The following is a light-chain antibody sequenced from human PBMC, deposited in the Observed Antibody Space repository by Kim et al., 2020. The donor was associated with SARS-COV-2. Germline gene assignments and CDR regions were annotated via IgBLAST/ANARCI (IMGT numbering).Light chain of an antibody. CDR3: QHRSKWPLT. CDR1: QSVSSY. Sequence: LSPGERATLSCRASQSVSSYLGWYQQKPGQSPSLLIYDASNRATGIPARFSGSGSGTDFTLTISSLEPEDFAVYFCQHRSKWPLTFGGGTKVDIK. CDR2: DAS. J-gene: IGKJ4*01. V-gene: IGKV3-11*01.